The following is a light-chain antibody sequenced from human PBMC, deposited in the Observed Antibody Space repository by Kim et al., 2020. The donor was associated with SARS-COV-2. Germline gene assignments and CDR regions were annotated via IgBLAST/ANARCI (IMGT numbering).Light chain of an antibody. CDR2: QNK. Sequence: SYELTQPPSVSVSPGQTARITCSGDKLGDKYASWYLQKPGQSPVLVMYQNKKRPSGIPERFSGSNSGNTATLIISGTQAMDEADYYCQAWDISTLVFGGGTKLTVL. V-gene: IGLV3-1*01. CDR1: KLGDKY. J-gene: IGLJ2*01. CDR3: QAWDISTLV.